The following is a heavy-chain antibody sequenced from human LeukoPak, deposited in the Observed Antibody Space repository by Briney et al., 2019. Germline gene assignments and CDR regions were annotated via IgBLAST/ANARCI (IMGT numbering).Heavy chain of an antibody. D-gene: IGHD4-17*01. CDR1: GASINSYY. V-gene: IGHV4-59*01. Sequence: SETLSLTCTVSGASINSYYWSWIRQPPGKGLEWIGYIYYSGSTNYNPSLKSRVTISVDTSKNQFSLKLSSVTAADTAVYYCASVGYGDYVWGQGTLVTVSS. CDR3: ASVGYGDYV. J-gene: IGHJ4*02. CDR2: IYYSGST.